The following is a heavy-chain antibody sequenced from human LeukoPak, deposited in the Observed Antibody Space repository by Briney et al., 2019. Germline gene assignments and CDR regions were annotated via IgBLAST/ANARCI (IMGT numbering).Heavy chain of an antibody. Sequence: GGSLRLSWGAVRFTFSSYAMSWVRQATGKGLEWESGINGGGGSPYYPESLRGRYTICRDYSKNTMYMQMNILTAEDTFVYYSAKVLPGRSRGDLLDYWGQGTLVTVSS. CDR3: AKVLPGRSRGDLLDY. V-gene: IGHV3-23*01. J-gene: IGHJ4*02. D-gene: IGHD3-10*01. CDR2: INGGGGSP. CDR1: RFTFSSYA.